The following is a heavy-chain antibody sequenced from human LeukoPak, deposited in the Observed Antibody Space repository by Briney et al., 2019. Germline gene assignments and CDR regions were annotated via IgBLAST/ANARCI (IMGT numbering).Heavy chain of an antibody. CDR2: ISGSGGST. J-gene: IGHJ1*01. CDR3: AKASGSYNAGD. Sequence: GGSLRLSCAASSFTFSSYAMSWVRQAPGKGLEWVSAISGSGGSTYYADSVKGRFTISRDNSKNTLYLQMNSLRAEDTAVYYCAKASGSYNAGDWGQGTLVTVSS. D-gene: IGHD3-10*01. CDR1: SFTFSSYA. V-gene: IGHV3-23*01.